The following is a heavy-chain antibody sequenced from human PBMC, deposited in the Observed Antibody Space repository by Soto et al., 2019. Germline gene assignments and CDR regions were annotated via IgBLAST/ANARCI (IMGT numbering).Heavy chain of an antibody. Sequence: SETLSLTCAVSGGSISSGGYSWSWIRQPPGKGLEWIGYIYHSGSTYYNPSLKSRVTISVDRSKNQFSLKLSSVTAADTAVYYCARDWVGFDYWGQGTLVTVSS. CDR2: IYHSGST. CDR1: GGSISSGGYS. J-gene: IGHJ4*02. CDR3: ARDWVGFDY. D-gene: IGHD1-26*01. V-gene: IGHV4-30-2*01.